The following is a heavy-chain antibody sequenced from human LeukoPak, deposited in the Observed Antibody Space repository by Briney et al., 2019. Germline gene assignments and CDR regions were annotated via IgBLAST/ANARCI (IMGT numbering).Heavy chain of an antibody. CDR1: GYSISSGYY. D-gene: IGHD6-19*01. Sequence: SESLSLTCTVSGYSISSGYYWGWILQPPGKGLEWIGSIYHSGSTYYNPSLKSRVTISVDTSKNQFSLKLSSVTAADTAVYYCERRGAGTDAFDIWGQGTMVTVSS. V-gene: IGHV4-38-2*02. CDR2: IYHSGST. CDR3: ERRGAGTDAFDI. J-gene: IGHJ3*02.